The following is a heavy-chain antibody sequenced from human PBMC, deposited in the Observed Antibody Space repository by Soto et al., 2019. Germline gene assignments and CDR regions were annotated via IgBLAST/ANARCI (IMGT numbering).Heavy chain of an antibody. CDR3: ARNPATTGDFDF. D-gene: IGHD1-1*01. Sequence: QVQLVQSGAEVKKPGASVKVSCKASGYTFTTYDINWVRQATGQGLEWVGWMNPNNGDTGYAQSFQDRVTMTRDTSTSTAYMELGSLRSEDTAVYYCARNPATTGDFDFWGQGTLVTVFS. V-gene: IGHV1-8*01. CDR1: GYTFTTYD. J-gene: IGHJ4*02. CDR2: MNPNNGDT.